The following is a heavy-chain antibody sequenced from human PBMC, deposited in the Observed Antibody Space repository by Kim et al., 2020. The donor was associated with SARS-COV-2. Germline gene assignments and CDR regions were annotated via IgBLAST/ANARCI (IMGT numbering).Heavy chain of an antibody. D-gene: IGHD3-10*01. CDR3: ARHKGIWFGELFDAFDI. J-gene: IGHJ3*02. Sequence: SETLSLTCTVSGGSISSSSYYWGWIRQPPGKGLEWIGSIYYSGSTYYNPSLKSQVTISVDTSKNQFSLKLSSVTAADTAVYYCARHKGIWFGELFDAFDIWGQGTMVTVSS. CDR2: IYYSGST. V-gene: IGHV4-39*01. CDR1: GGSISSSSYY.